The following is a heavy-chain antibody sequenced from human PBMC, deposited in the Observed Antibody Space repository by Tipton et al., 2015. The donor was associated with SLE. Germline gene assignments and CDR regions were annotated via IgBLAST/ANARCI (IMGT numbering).Heavy chain of an antibody. V-gene: IGHV4-31*03. CDR1: GGSISSSSYY. CDR3: ARVRQQLTHDAFDI. CDR2: IYYSGST. Sequence: TLSLTCTVSGGSISSSSYYWGWIRQHPGKGLEWIGYIYYSGSTYYKPSLKSRVTISVDTSKNQFSLKLSSVTAADTAVYYCARVRQQLTHDAFDIWGQGTMVTVSS. J-gene: IGHJ3*02. D-gene: IGHD6-13*01.